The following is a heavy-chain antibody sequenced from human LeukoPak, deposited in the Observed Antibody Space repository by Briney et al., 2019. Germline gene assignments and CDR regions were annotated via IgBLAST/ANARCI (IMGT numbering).Heavy chain of an antibody. V-gene: IGHV1-2*02. J-gene: IGHJ4*02. CDR2: INPNSGGT. CDR1: GYTFTGYY. CDR3: ARDYDLGGSGSYYRAH. Sequence: ASVKVSCKASGYTFTGYYMHWVRQAPGQGLEWMGWINPNSGGTNYAQKFQGRVTMTRDTSISTAYMELSRLRSDDTAVYYCARDYDLGGSGSYYRAHWGQGTLVTVSS. D-gene: IGHD3-10*01.